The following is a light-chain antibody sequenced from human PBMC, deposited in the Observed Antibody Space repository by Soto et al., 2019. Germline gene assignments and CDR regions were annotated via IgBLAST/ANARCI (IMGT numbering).Light chain of an antibody. CDR3: QQYNNYPFT. CDR1: QSISSW. J-gene: IGKJ4*01. Sequence: DIQMTQSPSTLSASVGDRVTITCRASQSISSWLAWYQQKPGKAPKVLIYKASSLERGVPSRFSGSGSGTEFTLTISSLQPDDFATYYCQQYNNYPFTFGGGTKVELK. CDR2: KAS. V-gene: IGKV1-5*03.